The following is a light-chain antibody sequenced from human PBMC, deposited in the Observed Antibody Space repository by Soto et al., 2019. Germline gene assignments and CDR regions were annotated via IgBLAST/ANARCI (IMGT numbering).Light chain of an antibody. V-gene: IGKV3-20*01. CDR3: QQYVSSPRT. J-gene: IGKJ1*01. CDR1: QTVYPGH. CDR2: GSS. Sequence: EIVLTQSPGTLSLSPGERATLSCTASQTVYPGHLAWYQQKPGQAPRLLIYGSSTRAAGIPDRFSGSESGTGFTLTISSLEPEDFAVYYCQQYVSSPRTFGQGTKVDIK.